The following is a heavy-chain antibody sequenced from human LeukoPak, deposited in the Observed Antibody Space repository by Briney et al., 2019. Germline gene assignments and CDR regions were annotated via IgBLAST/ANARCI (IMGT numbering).Heavy chain of an antibody. V-gene: IGHV4-30-4*08. CDR2: IYYSGST. D-gene: IGHD1-26*01. J-gene: IGHJ3*02. Sequence: SETLSLTCTVSGGSISSGDYYWSWIRQPPGKGLEWIGYIYYSGSTYYNPSLKSRDTISVDTSKNQFSLKLSSVTAADTAVYYCARDPIVGATTGAFDIWGQGTMVTVSS. CDR1: GGSISSGDYY. CDR3: ARDPIVGATTGAFDI.